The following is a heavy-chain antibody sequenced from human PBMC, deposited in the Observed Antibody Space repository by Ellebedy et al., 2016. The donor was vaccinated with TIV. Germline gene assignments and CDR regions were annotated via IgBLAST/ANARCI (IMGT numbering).Heavy chain of an antibody. V-gene: IGHV3-11*06. CDR2: ISPSSSDT. Sequence: GESLKISCAASGFTFSDFYLTWIRQVPGKGPEWISYISPSSSDTEYADSVRGRFTISRDNAKNSLYLQMNSLRAEDTAVYYCAITAREPHSWGQGALVTVSS. J-gene: IGHJ4*02. CDR3: AITAREPHS. CDR1: GFTFSDFY. D-gene: IGHD1-14*01.